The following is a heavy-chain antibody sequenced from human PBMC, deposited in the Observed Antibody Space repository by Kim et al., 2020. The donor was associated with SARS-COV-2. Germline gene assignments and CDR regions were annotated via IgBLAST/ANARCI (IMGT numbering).Heavy chain of an antibody. CDR2: ISSSSSTI. D-gene: IGHD3-10*01. Sequence: GGSLRLSCAASGFTFSSYSMNWVRQAPGKGLEWVSYISSSSSTIYYADSVKGRFTISRDNAKNSLYLQMNSLRDEDTAVYYCARGRGMVRGVMTFDYWGQGTLVTVSS. V-gene: IGHV3-48*02. J-gene: IGHJ4*02. CDR1: GFTFSSYS. CDR3: ARGRGMVRGVMTFDY.